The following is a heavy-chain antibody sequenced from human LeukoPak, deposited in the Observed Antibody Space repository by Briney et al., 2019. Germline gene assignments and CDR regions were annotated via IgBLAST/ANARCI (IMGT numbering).Heavy chain of an antibody. Sequence: SGGSLRLSCVASRFTFSNYWMTWVRQAPGKGLEWVANIKQDGSEKYYVDSVKGRFTISRDNAKNSLYLQMNSLRAEDTAVYYCAREGSDWNYYYYMDVWGKGTTVTISS. D-gene: IGHD6-19*01. J-gene: IGHJ6*03. V-gene: IGHV3-7*01. CDR2: IKQDGSEK. CDR3: AREGSDWNYYYYMDV. CDR1: RFTFSNYW.